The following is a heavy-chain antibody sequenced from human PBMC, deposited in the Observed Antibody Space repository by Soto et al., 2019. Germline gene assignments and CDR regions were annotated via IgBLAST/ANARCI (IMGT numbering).Heavy chain of an antibody. J-gene: IGHJ5*01. V-gene: IGHV3-30*18. CDR1: GFSFSSYG. Sequence: QVQLVESGGGVVQPGRSLRLSCAATGFSFSSYGMHWVRQAPGKGLEWVAVISYEGSKKYYADSVKGRFTISRDNSKNTLYLKMNSLRGEDTAVYYCAKDLSEMATIQWLDSWGQGTLVTVSS. CDR3: AKDLSEMATIQWLDS. CDR2: ISYEGSKK.